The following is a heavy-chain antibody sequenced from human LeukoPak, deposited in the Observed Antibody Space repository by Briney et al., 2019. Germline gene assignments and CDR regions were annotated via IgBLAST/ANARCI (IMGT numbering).Heavy chain of an antibody. J-gene: IGHJ4*02. V-gene: IGHV3-23*01. D-gene: IGHD3-16*02. CDR1: GFIFSSYA. Sequence: GGSLRLSCAASGFIFSSYAMSWVRQAPGRGLEWVSAVRGRDGTTYYADSVKGRFTISRDNSKNTVYLQMNSLRAEDTAVYYCAKRYSNSFDYWGQGTLVTVSS. CDR3: AKRYSNSFDY. CDR2: VRGRDGTT.